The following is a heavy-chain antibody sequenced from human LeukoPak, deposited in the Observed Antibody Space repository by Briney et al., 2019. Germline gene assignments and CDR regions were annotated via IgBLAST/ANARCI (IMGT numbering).Heavy chain of an antibody. CDR2: INWNGGST. V-gene: IGHV3-20*04. CDR3: ARRVIPGIAAAGSFDY. D-gene: IGHD6-13*01. Sequence: GGSLRLSCAASGFTFDDYGMSWVRQAPGKGLEWVSGINWNGGSTGYADSVKGRFTISRDNAKNSLYLQMNSLRAEDTALYYCARRVIPGIAAAGSFDYWGRGTLVTVSS. J-gene: IGHJ4*02. CDR1: GFTFDDYG.